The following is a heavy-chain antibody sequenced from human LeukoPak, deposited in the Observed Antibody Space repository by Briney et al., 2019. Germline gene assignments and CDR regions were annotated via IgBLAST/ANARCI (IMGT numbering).Heavy chain of an antibody. V-gene: IGHV3-23*01. CDR2: ISESGGDT. CDR1: GFTFSSYA. J-gene: IGHJ4*02. D-gene: IGHD2/OR15-2a*01. Sequence: PGGSLRLSCAASGFTFSSYAMSWVRQAPGKGLEWVSTISESGGDTYDADSVMGRFTISRDNSKNTLYLHMNSLRAEDTAVYYCAREVLVGNKYFDYWGQGTLVTVSS. CDR3: AREVLVGNKYFDY.